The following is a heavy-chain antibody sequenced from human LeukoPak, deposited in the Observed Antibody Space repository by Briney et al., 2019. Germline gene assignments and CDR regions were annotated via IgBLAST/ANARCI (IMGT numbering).Heavy chain of an antibody. CDR2: MNPNSGNT. CDR1: GYTFTSYD. D-gene: IGHD3-22*01. J-gene: IGHJ4*02. Sequence: EASVKVSCKASGYTFTSYDINWVRQATGQGLEWMGWMNPNSGNTGYAQKFQGRVTMTRNTSISTAYLELSNLRSEDTAVYYCARDYYDNSGYDYWGQGTLVTVSS. V-gene: IGHV1-8*02. CDR3: ARDYYDNSGYDY.